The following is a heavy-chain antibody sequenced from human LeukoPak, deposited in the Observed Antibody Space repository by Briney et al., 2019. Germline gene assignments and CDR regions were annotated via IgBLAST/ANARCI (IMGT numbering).Heavy chain of an antibody. CDR2: INHSGST. Sequence: SETLSLTCAVHGGSFSGYYWSRIRQPPGKGLEWIGEINHSGSTNYNPSLKSRVTISVDTSKNQFSLKLSSVTAADTAVYYCARVRGGDSSSWSDYWGQGTLVTVSS. J-gene: IGHJ4*02. D-gene: IGHD6-13*01. CDR3: ARVRGGDSSSWSDY. V-gene: IGHV4-34*01. CDR1: GGSFSGYY.